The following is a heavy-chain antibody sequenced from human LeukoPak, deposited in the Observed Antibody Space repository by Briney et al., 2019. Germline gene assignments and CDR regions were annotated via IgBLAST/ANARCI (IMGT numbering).Heavy chain of an antibody. CDR3: AKDLNDNSFDY. Sequence: PGGSLRLSCVVSGFTVSSYSMRWVSQPTGKGLEWVSAISGSGGKTNFADSVKGLFTISRDNSKNTLYLQMNSLRAEDTAVYYCAKDLNDNSFDYWGQGALITVSS. J-gene: IGHJ4*02. D-gene: IGHD3-22*01. CDR2: ISGSGGKT. V-gene: IGHV3-23*01. CDR1: GFTVSSYS.